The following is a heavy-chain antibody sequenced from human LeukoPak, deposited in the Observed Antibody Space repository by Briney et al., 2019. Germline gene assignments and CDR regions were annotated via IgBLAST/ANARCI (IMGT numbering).Heavy chain of an antibody. V-gene: IGHV3-30*18. D-gene: IGHD5-24*01. Sequence: GGSLRLSCAASAFTFSGYNMHWVRQGQGKGLEWGANVSNDRSSKYQADSVRGRFTISRDNSKNTLYLQRNSLIAEDTAVYYCAEDARTGWTDVEYYFDYWGQGTLVTVSS. CDR3: AEDARTGWTDVEYYFDY. CDR1: AFTFSGYN. CDR2: VSNDRSSK. J-gene: IGHJ4*02.